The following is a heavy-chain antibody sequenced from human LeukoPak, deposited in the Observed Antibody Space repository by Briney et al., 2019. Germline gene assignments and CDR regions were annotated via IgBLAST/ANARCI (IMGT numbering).Heavy chain of an antibody. CDR1: GFTFSSYA. J-gene: IGHJ4*02. Sequence: GGSLRLSCAASGFTFSSYAMSWVRQAPGKGLEWVSAISGSGGNTYYADSVKGRITISRDNSKNTLYLQMNSLRAEDTAVYYCARGRNYYDSSGYLDYWGQGTLVTVSS. D-gene: IGHD3-22*01. CDR3: ARGRNYYDSSGYLDY. V-gene: IGHV3-23*01. CDR2: ISGSGGNT.